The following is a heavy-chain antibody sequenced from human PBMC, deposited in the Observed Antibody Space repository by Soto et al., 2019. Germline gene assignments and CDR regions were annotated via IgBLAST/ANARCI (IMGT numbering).Heavy chain of an antibody. CDR1: GFTFSSYW. CDR3: ARARRYSGYVPSPFDY. D-gene: IGHD5-12*01. CDR2: IKQDGSEK. V-gene: IGHV3-7*01. J-gene: IGHJ4*02. Sequence: HPGGSLRLSCAASGFTFSSYWMSWVRQAPGKGLEWVANIKQDGSEKYYVDSVKGRFTISRDNAKNSLYLQMNSLRAEDTAVYYCARARRYSGYVPSPFDYWGQGTLVTVSS.